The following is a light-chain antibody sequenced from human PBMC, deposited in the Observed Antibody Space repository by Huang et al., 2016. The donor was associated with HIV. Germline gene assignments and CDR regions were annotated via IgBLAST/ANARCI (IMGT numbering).Light chain of an antibody. Sequence: DIQMTQYPSSLSASVGDRVTITCRASQAIKNYLAWYQQKAGQVPKLLIYAASSLQSGVPSRFSGSGSGTDFTLSIISLQPEDVAIYYCQKYDSVPRTFGQGTKVDIK. CDR1: QAIKNY. J-gene: IGKJ1*01. V-gene: IGKV1-27*01. CDR3: QKYDSVPRT. CDR2: AAS.